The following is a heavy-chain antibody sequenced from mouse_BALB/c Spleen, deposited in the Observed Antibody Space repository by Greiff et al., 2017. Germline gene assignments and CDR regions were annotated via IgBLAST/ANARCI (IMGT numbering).Heavy chain of an antibody. J-gene: IGHJ4*01. CDR2: FYPGSGSI. D-gene: IGHD2-14*01. V-gene: IGHV1-62-2*01. CDR1: GYTFTEYI. Sequence: VQLHQSGAGLVKPGASVKLSCKASGYTFTEYIIHWVKQRSGQGLEWIGWFYPGSGSIKYNEKFKDKATLTADKSSSTVYMELSRLTSEDSAVYFCARHEDRGDYRYPYYYAMDYWGQGTSVTVSS. CDR3: ARHEDRGDYRYPYYYAMDY.